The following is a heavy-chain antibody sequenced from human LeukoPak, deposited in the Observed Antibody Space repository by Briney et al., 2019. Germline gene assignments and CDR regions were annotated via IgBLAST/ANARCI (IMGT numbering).Heavy chain of an antibody. D-gene: IGHD2-2*01. V-gene: IGHV4-59*01. J-gene: IGHJ6*03. CDR1: GGSISSYY. Sequence: KPSETLSLTCTVSGGSISSYYWSWIRQPPGKGLEWIGYIYYSGSTNYNPSLKSRVTISVDTSKNQFSLKLSSVTAADTAVYYCARGGVVPAACYYYMDVWGKGTTVTVSS. CDR2: IYYSGST. CDR3: ARGGVVPAACYYYMDV.